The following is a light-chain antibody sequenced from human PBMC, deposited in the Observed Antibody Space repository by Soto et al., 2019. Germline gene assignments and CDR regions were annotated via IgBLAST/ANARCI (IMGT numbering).Light chain of an antibody. V-gene: IGKV2-28*01. Sequence: DLVMTQSPLSLPVTPGEPASISCRSSQSLLHSNGYNYLDWYLQKPGQSPQLLIYLGSNRASGVPDGFSGSGSGTDFTLKISRVEAEDVGVYYCMQALQTPLTFGGGTKVEIK. CDR3: MQALQTPLT. CDR1: QSLLHSNGYNY. J-gene: IGKJ4*01. CDR2: LGS.